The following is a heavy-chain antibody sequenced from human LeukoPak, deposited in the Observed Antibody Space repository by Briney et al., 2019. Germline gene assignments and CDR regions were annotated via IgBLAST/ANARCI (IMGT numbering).Heavy chain of an antibody. J-gene: IGHJ5*02. CDR2: IRQDGSER. CDR1: GFTFSNYW. Sequence: GGSLRLSCAASGFTFSNYWMSWGRQAPGKGLEWVANIRQDGSERYYVDSVKGRFTISRDNAKNSLYLQMNSLRDEDTAVYYCARCSGGSCPSWFDPWGQGTLVTVSS. D-gene: IGHD2-15*01. CDR3: ARCSGGSCPSWFDP. V-gene: IGHV3-7*02.